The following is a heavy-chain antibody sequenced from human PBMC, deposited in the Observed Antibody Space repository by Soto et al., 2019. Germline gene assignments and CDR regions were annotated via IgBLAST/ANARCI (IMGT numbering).Heavy chain of an antibody. CDR3: ARDLRDVPTRTLGFHPDYPTADYGMDV. CDR2: TYYRSKWYN. Sequence: PSQTLSLTCAISGDSVSSNSAAWNWIRQSPSRGLEWLGRTYYRSKWYNDYAVSVKSRITINPDTSKNQFSPQLNSVTPEDTAVYYCARDLRDVPTRTLGFHPDYPTADYGMDVWGQGTTVTVSS. J-gene: IGHJ6*02. CDR1: GDSVSSNSAA. D-gene: IGHD4-17*01. V-gene: IGHV6-1*01.